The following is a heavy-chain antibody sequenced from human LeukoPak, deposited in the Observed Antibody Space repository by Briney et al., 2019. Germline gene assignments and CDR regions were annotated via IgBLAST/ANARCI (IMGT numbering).Heavy chain of an antibody. V-gene: IGHV4-59*01. CDR1: RGSISSYY. J-gene: IGHJ4*02. CDR3: ARDGGYDRPGIDY. CDR2: VSDRGGT. D-gene: IGHD5-12*01. Sequence: SETLSLTCTVSRGSISSYYWSWIRQSPGKGLEWIGYVSDRGGTNYNPSLKSRVTISVDTSKNQFSPKLRSVTAADTAVYYCARDGGYDRPGIDYWGQGTLVTVSS.